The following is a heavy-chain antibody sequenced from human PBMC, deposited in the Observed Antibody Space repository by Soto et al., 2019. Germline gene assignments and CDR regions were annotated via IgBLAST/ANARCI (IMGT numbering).Heavy chain of an antibody. CDR1: GGSISSGGYY. CDR3: ARGDITMVRGVIRD. J-gene: IGHJ4*02. CDR2: IYYSGST. D-gene: IGHD3-10*01. V-gene: IGHV4-31*03. Sequence: TLSLTCSVSGGSISSGGYYWSWIRQHPGKGLEWIGYIYYSGSTYYNPSLKSRVTISVDTSKNQFSLKLSSVTAADTAVYYCARGDITMVRGVIRDWGQGXLVTV.